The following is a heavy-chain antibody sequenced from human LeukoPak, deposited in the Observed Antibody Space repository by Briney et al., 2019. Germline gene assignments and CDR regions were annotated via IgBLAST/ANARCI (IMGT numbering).Heavy chain of an antibody. CDR3: VRDISGEKSFDY. D-gene: IGHD3-10*01. J-gene: IGHJ4*02. Sequence: GGSLRLSCAASGFTVSSNYMSWVRQAPGKGLEWVAVISHDGSNRYYADSVKGRFTISRDNSVNTLDLQMNSLGGEDTAMYYCVRDISGEKSFDYWGQGTMVTVSS. CDR1: GFTVSSNY. V-gene: IGHV3-30*03. CDR2: ISHDGSNR.